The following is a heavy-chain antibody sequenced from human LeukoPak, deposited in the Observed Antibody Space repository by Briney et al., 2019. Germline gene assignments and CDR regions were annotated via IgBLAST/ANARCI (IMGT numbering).Heavy chain of an antibody. J-gene: IGHJ4*02. V-gene: IGHV3-23*01. CDR1: GFTLSSYG. CDR3: AKKGGGVTMVRGVIITENYFDY. D-gene: IGHD3-10*01. Sequence: GGTLRLSCAASGFTLSSYGMSWVRQAPGKGLEWVSAISGSGGSTYYADSVKGRFTISRDNSKNTLYLQMNSLRAEDTAVYYCAKKGGGVTMVRGVIITENYFDYWGQGTLVTVSS. CDR2: ISGSGGST.